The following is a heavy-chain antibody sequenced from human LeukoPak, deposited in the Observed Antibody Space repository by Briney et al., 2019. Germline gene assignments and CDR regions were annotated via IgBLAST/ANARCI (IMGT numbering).Heavy chain of an antibody. D-gene: IGHD6-13*01. CDR3: AKDTSSWYPYWFDP. CDR2: ISWNSGSI. Sequence: GSSLRLSCAASGFTFDVFAMHWVRHAPGKGLEWVSGISWNSGSIAYADSVKGRFTISRDNAKNSLYLQMSTLRAEDTAFYYCAKDTSSWYPYWFDPWGQGTLVTVSS. V-gene: IGHV3-9*01. J-gene: IGHJ5*02. CDR1: GFTFDVFA.